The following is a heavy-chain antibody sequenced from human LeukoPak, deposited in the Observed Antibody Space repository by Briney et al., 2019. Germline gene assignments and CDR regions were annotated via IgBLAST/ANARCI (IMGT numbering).Heavy chain of an antibody. V-gene: IGHV4-59*08. D-gene: IGHD6-19*01. CDR2: VYYSGST. CDR3: ARHPYVGYSSGWFFDY. CDR1: GDSISNYY. Sequence: SETLSLTCTVSGDSISNYYWNWIRQPPGKGLEWIGYVYYSGSTNYSPSLKSRVTISVDTSKNQFSLKLSSVTAADTAVYYCARHPYVGYSSGWFFDYWGQGTLVTVSS. J-gene: IGHJ4*02.